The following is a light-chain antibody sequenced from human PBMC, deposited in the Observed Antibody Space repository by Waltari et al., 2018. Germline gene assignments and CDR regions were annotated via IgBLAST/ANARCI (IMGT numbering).Light chain of an antibody. CDR3: QHYVRLPVT. J-gene: IGKJ1*01. CDR1: QSFTRY. CDR2: YAS. V-gene: IGKV3-20*01. Sequence: EIVLTQSPGPLSLSPGERATLSCRASQSFTRYLAWYQHKPGQAPRLLIDYASTRGAGIADRFSGSGFGTDFTLTISRLEPEDSAVYYCQHYVRLPVTFGQGTKVEIK.